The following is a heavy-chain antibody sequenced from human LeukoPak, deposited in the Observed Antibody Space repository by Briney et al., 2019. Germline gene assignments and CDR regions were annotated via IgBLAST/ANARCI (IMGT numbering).Heavy chain of an antibody. D-gene: IGHD3-22*01. V-gene: IGHV3-23*01. CDR1: GFTFSSYA. Sequence: GGSLRLSCAASGFTFSSYAMSWVRQAPGKGLEWVSAISGSGGSTYYADSVKGRFTISRDNSKNTLYLQMNSLRAEDTAVYYCANEDMDSSGMPDAFDIWGQGTMVTVSS. J-gene: IGHJ3*02. CDR3: ANEDMDSSGMPDAFDI. CDR2: ISGSGGST.